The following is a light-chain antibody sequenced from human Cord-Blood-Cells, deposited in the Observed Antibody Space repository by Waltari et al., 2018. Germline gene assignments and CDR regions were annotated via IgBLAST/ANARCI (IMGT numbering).Light chain of an antibody. CDR3: QSYDSSLSGYV. CDR2: GNS. V-gene: IGLV1-40*01. J-gene: IGLJ1*01. CDR1: SSHLGAAPL. Sequence: QSALTQPPPLSGAPGPRVPIPCTRLSSHLGAAPLVHWYQQLPGTAPKRLIYGNSNRPSGVPDRFSGSKSGTSASLAITGLQAEDEADYYCQSYDSSLSGYVFGTGTKVTVL.